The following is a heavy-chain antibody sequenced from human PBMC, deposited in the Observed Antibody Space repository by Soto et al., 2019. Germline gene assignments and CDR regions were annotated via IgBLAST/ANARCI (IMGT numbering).Heavy chain of an antibody. V-gene: IGHV4-59*01. CDR2: VYHSWST. D-gene: IGHD3-10*01. Sequence: PSESLSLTCTVSVGSISSDYWNWIRQPPGKGLEWIGYVYHSWSTKYNPSLKIRVTISVDTSKNQLSLKLSSVTAADTAVYYCARFGTSPNGNWFDPWGQGTLVTVSS. J-gene: IGHJ5*02. CDR3: ARFGTSPNGNWFDP. CDR1: VGSISSDY.